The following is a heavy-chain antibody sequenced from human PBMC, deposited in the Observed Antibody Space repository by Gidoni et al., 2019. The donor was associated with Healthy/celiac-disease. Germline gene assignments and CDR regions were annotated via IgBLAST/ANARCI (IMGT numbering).Heavy chain of an antibody. Sequence: QVQLVQSGAEVKKPGSSVKVSCKASGGTLSSYAISWVRQAPGQGLEWMGGIIPIFGTANYAQKFQGRVTITADESTSTAYMELSSLRSEDTAVYYCARDSRDFWSGYTPPSGRDAFDIWGQGTMVTVSS. J-gene: IGHJ3*02. D-gene: IGHD3-3*01. CDR2: IIPIFGTA. V-gene: IGHV1-69*01. CDR1: GGTLSSYA. CDR3: ARDSRDFWSGYTPPSGRDAFDI.